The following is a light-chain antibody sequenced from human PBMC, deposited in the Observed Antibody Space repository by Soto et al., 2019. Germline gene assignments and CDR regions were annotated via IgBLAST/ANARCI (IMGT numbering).Light chain of an antibody. Sequence: IQMTQSPSSLSASVGERVTITCRASQGISSFLNWYQQKPGEAPKLLIYATSSLQSGVPSRFRGSGSGTHFTLAISSLQPEDFATYYCQQSYSFHRTFSQGTKVDIK. CDR2: ATS. CDR1: QGISSF. J-gene: IGKJ1*01. CDR3: QQSYSFHRT. V-gene: IGKV1-39*01.